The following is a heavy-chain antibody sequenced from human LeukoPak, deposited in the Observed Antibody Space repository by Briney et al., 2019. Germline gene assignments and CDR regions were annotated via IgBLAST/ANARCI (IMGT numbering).Heavy chain of an antibody. CDR3: ARHGNTGLYFDY. CDR2: IYYSGST. D-gene: IGHD1-7*01. CDR1: GGSISSSSYY. V-gene: IGHV4-39*01. Sequence: ASETLSLTCTVSGGSISSSSYYWGWIRQPPGKGLEWIGSIYYSGSTYYNPSLKGRVTISVDTSKNQFSLKLSSVTAADTAVYYCARHGNTGLYFDYRGQGALVTVSS. J-gene: IGHJ4*02.